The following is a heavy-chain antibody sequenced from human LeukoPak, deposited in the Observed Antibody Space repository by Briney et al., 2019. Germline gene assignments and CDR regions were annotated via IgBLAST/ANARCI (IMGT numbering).Heavy chain of an antibody. Sequence: PSETLSLTCAVSGGSISSGGYSWSWIRQPPGKGLEWIGYIYHSGSTYYNPSLKSRVTISVDRSKNQFSLKLSSVTAADTAVYYCARVDDSGGYYRLLTHYYYYGMDVWGQGTTVTVSS. CDR1: GGSISSGGYS. J-gene: IGHJ6*02. V-gene: IGHV4-30-2*01. D-gene: IGHD3-22*01. CDR3: ARVDDSGGYYRLLTHYYYYGMDV. CDR2: IYHSGST.